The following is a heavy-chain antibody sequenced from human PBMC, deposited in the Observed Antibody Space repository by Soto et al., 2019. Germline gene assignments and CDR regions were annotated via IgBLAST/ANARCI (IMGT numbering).Heavy chain of an antibody. V-gene: IGHV1-2*04. Sequence: RASVKVSCKASGYTFTGYYMHWVRQAPGQGLEWMGWINPNSGGTNYAQKFQGWVTMTRDTSISTAYMELSRLRSDDTAVYYCARVGITMVRGAVYYFDYWGQGSPGTVSS. J-gene: IGHJ4*02. CDR1: GYTFTGYY. CDR3: ARVGITMVRGAVYYFDY. CDR2: INPNSGGT. D-gene: IGHD3-10*01.